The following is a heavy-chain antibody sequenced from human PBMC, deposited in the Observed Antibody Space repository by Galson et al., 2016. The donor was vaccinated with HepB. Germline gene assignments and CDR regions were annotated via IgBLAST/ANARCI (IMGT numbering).Heavy chain of an antibody. V-gene: IGHV3-21*01. Sequence: SLRLSCAASGFIFSNYNMNWVRQAPGKGLEWVSFINSSSSSIYYADSVKGRFTISRDNAKNSLYLQMNSLRAEDTAVYYCAREGTYNWNVGGPLDPWGQGTLVTVSS. CDR2: INSSSSSI. CDR3: AREGTYNWNVGGPLDP. CDR1: GFIFSNYN. D-gene: IGHD1-20*01. J-gene: IGHJ5*02.